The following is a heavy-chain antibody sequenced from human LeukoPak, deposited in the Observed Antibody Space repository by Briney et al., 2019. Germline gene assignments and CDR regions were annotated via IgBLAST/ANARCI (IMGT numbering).Heavy chain of an antibody. D-gene: IGHD3-10*01. CDR1: VYTFTSYY. V-gene: IGHV1-46*01. CDR2: SNPSGGST. J-gene: IGHJ5*02. Sequence: ASVKVSCKASVYTFTSYYMHWVRQAPGQGLEWRGISNPSGGSTSYAQKLQGRVTMTTDTSTSTAYMELRSLRSDDTAVYYCAGVIGSGSYQWYNWFDPWGQGTLVTVSS. CDR3: AGVIGSGSYQWYNWFDP.